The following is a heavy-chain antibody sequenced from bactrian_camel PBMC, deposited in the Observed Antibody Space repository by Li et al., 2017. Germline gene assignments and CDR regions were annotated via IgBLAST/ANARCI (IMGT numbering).Heavy chain of an antibody. CDR3: VRDYKSGDYRDDFGY. V-gene: IGHV3S57*01. CDR2: TGSDGPT. J-gene: IGHJ6*01. D-gene: IGHD4*01. CDR1: GGTYSHYRPYC. Sequence: QVQLVESGGGSVQAGGSLRLSCEASGGTYSHYRPYCMAWFRQPPGKAREGVACTGSDGPTTYADSVKGRFTLSEDSATKTLYLHMTSLKPEDTGVYYCVRDYKSGDYRDDFGYWGQGTQVTVS.